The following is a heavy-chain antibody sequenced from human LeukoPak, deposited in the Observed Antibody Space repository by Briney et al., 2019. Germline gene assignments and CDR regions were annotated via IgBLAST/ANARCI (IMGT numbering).Heavy chain of an antibody. J-gene: IGHJ5*02. CDR1: GFTFSSYE. V-gene: IGHV3-9*01. CDR3: EKAGIRYNPWWFDP. Sequence: GGSLRLSCAASGFTFSSYEMNWVRQAPGKGLEWVSGISWNSGSIGYADSVKGRFTISRDNAKNSLYLQMNSLRAEDTALYYCEKAGIRYNPWWFDPWGQGTLITVSS. D-gene: IGHD5-24*01. CDR2: ISWNSGSI.